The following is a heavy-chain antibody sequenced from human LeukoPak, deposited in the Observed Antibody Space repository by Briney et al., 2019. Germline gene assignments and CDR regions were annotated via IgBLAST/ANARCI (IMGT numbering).Heavy chain of an antibody. CDR1: GGSISSTTYY. V-gene: IGHV4-39*02. D-gene: IGHD2-21*01. J-gene: IGHJ5*02. CDR3: ARIAIEWFDP. CDR2: IHYSGST. Sequence: SDTLSLTCIVSGGSISSTTYYCGWLRQPPGRGLEWIGSIHYSGSTYYNPSLKSRVTISVDTSKNHFSLKLGSVTAADTAVYYCARIAIEWFDPWGQGTLVTVSS.